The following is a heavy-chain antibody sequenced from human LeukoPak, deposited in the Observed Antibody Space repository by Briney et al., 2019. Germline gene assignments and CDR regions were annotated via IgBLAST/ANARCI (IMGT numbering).Heavy chain of an antibody. CDR2: ISWNSGSI. J-gene: IGHJ4*02. CDR3: AKAVAGALFY. Sequence: GGSLRLSCAASGFTFDDYAMHWVRQAPGKGLEWVSGISWNSGSIGYADSVKGRFTISRDNAKNSLYLQMNSLRAEDTALYYCAKAVAGALFYWGQGTLVTVSS. D-gene: IGHD6-19*01. V-gene: IGHV3-9*01. CDR1: GFTFDDYA.